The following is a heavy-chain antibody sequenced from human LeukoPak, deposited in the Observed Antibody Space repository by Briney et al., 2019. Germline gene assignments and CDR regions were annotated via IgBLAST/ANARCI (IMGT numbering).Heavy chain of an antibody. V-gene: IGHV1-2*06. J-gene: IGHJ3*02. Sequence: ASVKVSCEASGYTFTGYYMHWVRQAPGQGLEWMGRINPNSGGTKSAQKFQGRVTMTRDASISTVYMELSSLRSDDTAMYYCARNHESDAFDMWGQGTMVTVSS. CDR3: ARNHESDAFDM. CDR1: GYTFTGYY. CDR2: INPNSGGT. D-gene: IGHD1-14*01.